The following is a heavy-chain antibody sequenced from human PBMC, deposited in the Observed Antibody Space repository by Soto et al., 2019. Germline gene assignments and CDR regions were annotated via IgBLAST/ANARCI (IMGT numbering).Heavy chain of an antibody. CDR3: AKDQGSSWWSFDY. D-gene: IGHD6-13*01. V-gene: IGHV4-31*03. CDR1: GGPISSGGYY. J-gene: IGHJ4*02. Sequence: SETLSLTCTVSGGPISSGGYYWSWIRQHPGKGLEWIGYIYSSGSTYYNPSLKSRVTISMDTSQNQFSLRLSSVTAADTAVYYCAKDQGSSWWSFDYWGQGTLVTVS. CDR2: IYSSGST.